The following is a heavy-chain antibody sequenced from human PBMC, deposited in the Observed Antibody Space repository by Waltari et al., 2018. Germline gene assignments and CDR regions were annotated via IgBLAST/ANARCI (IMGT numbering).Heavy chain of an antibody. D-gene: IGHD3-3*01. J-gene: IGHJ4*02. CDR3: ARSRRFLEWLDY. V-gene: IGHV4-34*01. CDR2: INHSGST. Sequence: QVQLQQWGAGLLKPSETLSLTCAVYGGSFSGYYWSWIRQPPGKGLEWIGEINHSGSTNYNPSLKSRVTISLDTSKNQFSLKLSSVTAADTAVYYCARSRRFLEWLDYWGQGTLVTVSS. CDR1: GGSFSGYY.